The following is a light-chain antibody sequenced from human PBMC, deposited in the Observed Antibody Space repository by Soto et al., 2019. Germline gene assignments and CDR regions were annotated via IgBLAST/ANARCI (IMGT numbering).Light chain of an antibody. V-gene: IGKV3-15*01. J-gene: IGKJ3*01. CDR3: QQYNNWPPGT. Sequence: EIVMTQSPATLSVSPGERATLSCRASQSVSSNLAWYQQKRGQAPRLLIYGASTRATGIPARFSGSGSGTEFTLTISSLQSEDFAVYYCQQYNNWPPGTFGPGTKVDIK. CDR2: GAS. CDR1: QSVSSN.